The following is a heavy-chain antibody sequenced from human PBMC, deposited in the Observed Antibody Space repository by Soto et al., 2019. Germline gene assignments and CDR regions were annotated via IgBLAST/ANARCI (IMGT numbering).Heavy chain of an antibody. CDR2: INADNGNT. Sequence: ASVKVSCKASGYTFISYAIHWVRQAPGQRLEWMGWINADNGNTKYSQKFQGRVTVTRDTSASIAYMELSSLRCEDTAVYYCARGRYDNSGYYYYFDYWG. CDR3: ARGRYDNSGYYYYFDY. J-gene: IGHJ4*01. CDR1: GYTFISYA. D-gene: IGHD3-22*01. V-gene: IGHV1-3*01.